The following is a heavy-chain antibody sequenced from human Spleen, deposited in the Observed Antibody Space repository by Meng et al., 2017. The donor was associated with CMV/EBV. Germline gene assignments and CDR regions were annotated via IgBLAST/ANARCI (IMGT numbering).Heavy chain of an antibody. D-gene: IGHD2/OR15-2a*01. CDR1: GYSFTSYW. CDR2: IYPADSNI. J-gene: IGHJ4*02. Sequence: KVSCKGSGYSFTSYWIGWVRQQPGKGLEWIGIIYPADSNIRISPTLQGQVTISADESISTAYLQWSSLKASDTATYYCVRQEYSTSSVENWGQGTLVTVSS. CDR3: VRQEYSTSSVEN. V-gene: IGHV5-51*01.